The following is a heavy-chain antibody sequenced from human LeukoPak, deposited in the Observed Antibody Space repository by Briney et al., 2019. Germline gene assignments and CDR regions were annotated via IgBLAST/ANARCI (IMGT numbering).Heavy chain of an antibody. Sequence: PSETLSLTCTVSGGSISSYYWSWVRQPPGKGLEWIGYIYYSGSTNYNPSLKSRVTISVDTSKNQFSLKLSSVTAADTAVYYCARNRYYYDSSGYYPYYYYYMDVWGKGTTVTISS. CDR1: GGSISSYY. V-gene: IGHV4-59*01. D-gene: IGHD3-22*01. J-gene: IGHJ6*03. CDR2: IYYSGST. CDR3: ARNRYYYDSSGYYPYYYYYMDV.